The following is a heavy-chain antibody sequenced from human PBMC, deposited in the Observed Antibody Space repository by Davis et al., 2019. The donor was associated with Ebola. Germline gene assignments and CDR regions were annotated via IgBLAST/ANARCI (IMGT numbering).Heavy chain of an antibody. CDR1: GVSITTHF. CDR3: ARDYGSDIWRRYYYYGLDV. CDR2: VYDSGRT. D-gene: IGHD6-25*01. V-gene: IGHV4-59*11. Sequence: PSETLSLTCTVSGVSITTHFWSWIRQPPGKGLEWIGFVYDSGRTNYNPSLKSRVTISVDTSKNQFSLKLTSVTTADTAVYYCARDYGSDIWRRYYYYGLDVWGQGTTVTVSS. J-gene: IGHJ6*02.